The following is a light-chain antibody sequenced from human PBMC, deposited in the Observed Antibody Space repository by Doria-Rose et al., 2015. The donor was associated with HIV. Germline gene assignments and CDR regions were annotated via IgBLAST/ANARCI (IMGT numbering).Light chain of an antibody. CDR2: AAS. CDR3: QQTYSSPPWT. J-gene: IGKJ1*01. CDR1: QTVSTY. V-gene: IGKV1-39*01. Sequence: DIQVPQSPSSLSASIGDRVTITCRASQTVSTYLNWFQQEPGKAPKLLIYAASRLQSGVPSRFSGSGSGTDFTLTISGLQPGDFATYYCQQTYSSPPWTFGQGTKVEMK.